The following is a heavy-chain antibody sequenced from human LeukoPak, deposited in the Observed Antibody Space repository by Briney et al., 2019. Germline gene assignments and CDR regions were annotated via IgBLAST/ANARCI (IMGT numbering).Heavy chain of an antibody. CDR1: GASISSNY. V-gene: IGHV4-59*01. D-gene: IGHD3-16*01. Sequence: TSETLSLTCTVSGASISSNYWSWIRQPPGKGLEWIGNIHYSGDITYNPSLKSRITISLDTSRNQVSLKLSSVTAADTAVYYCARDQAYGGEDLFDPWGQGTLVTVSS. CDR2: IHYSGDI. CDR3: ARDQAYGGEDLFDP. J-gene: IGHJ5*02.